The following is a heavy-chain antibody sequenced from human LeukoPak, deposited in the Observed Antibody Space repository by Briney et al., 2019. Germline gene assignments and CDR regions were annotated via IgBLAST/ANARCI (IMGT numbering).Heavy chain of an antibody. D-gene: IGHD2-15*01. Sequence: GGSLRLSCAASGFTFSSYAMHWVRQAPGKGREWVAVISYDGSNKYYADSVKGRFTISRDNSKNTLYVQMNSLRAEDTAVYYCARDGCSGEGGCAFDIWGQGTMVTVSS. J-gene: IGHJ3*02. CDR2: ISYDGSNK. CDR1: GFTFSSYA. V-gene: IGHV3-30-3*01. CDR3: ARDGCSGEGGCAFDI.